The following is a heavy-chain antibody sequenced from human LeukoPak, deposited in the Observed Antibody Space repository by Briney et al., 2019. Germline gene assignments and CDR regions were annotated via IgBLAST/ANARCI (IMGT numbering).Heavy chain of an antibody. CDR2: IYYSGST. J-gene: IGHJ3*02. CDR3: ARQDVLRFLEWPSTAGNDAFDI. Sequence: MPSETLSLTCTVSGGSISSSSYYWGWIRQPPGKGLEWIGSIYYSGSTYYNPSLKSRVTISVDTSKKQFSLKLSSVTAADTAVYYCARQDVLRFLEWPSTAGNDAFDIWGQGTKVTVSS. CDR1: GGSISSSSYY. D-gene: IGHD3-3*01. V-gene: IGHV4-39*01.